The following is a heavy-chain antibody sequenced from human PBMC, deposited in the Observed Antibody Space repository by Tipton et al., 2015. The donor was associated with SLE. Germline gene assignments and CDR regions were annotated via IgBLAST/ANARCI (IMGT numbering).Heavy chain of an antibody. J-gene: IGHJ4*02. CDR2: IYYSGST. CDR1: GGSISSGGYY. CDR3: ASGGPRFSRAGYFDY. D-gene: IGHD3-16*01. V-gene: IGHV4-31*03. Sequence: TLSLTCTVSGGSISSGGYYWSWIRQHPGKGLEWIGYIYYSGSTYYNPSLKSRVTISVDTSKNQFSLKLSSVTAADTAVYYCASGGPRFSRAGYFDYWGQGTLVTVSS.